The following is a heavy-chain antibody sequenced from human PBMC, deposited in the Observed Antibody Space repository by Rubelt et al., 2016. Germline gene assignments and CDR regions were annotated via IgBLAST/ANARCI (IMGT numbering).Heavy chain of an antibody. V-gene: IGHV3-74*01. CDR3: ARADSSVGAFDI. CDR1: GFTFSSYW. Sequence: EVQLVESGGGLVQPGGSLRLSCVASGFTFSSYWMHWVRQAPGKGPVWVSQINSDGSSTSYADSVKGRFTISRDNAKNTLYLQMNSLRAEDTAVYYCARADSSVGAFDIWGQGTMVTVSS. J-gene: IGHJ3*02. CDR2: INSDGSST. D-gene: IGHD3-22*01.